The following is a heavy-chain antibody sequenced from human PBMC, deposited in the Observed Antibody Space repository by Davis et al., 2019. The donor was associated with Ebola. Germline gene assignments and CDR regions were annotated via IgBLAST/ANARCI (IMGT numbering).Heavy chain of an antibody. Sequence: GESPNISCAASGFTFSSYAMSWVRQAPGKGLEWVSAISGSGGSTYYADSVKGRFTISRDNSKNTLYLQMNSLRAEDTAVYYCAKDALTSSSWYGRPYYYYGMDVWGKGTTVTVSS. CDR3: AKDALTSSSWYGRPYYYYGMDV. D-gene: IGHD6-13*01. CDR1: GFTFSSYA. V-gene: IGHV3-23*01. J-gene: IGHJ6*04. CDR2: ISGSGGST.